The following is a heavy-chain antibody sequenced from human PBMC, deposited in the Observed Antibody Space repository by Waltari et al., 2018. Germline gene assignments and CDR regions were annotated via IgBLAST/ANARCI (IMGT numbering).Heavy chain of an antibody. J-gene: IGHJ5*02. V-gene: IGHV1-69*01. CDR2: IIPIFCTA. CDR1: GGTFSSYA. CDR3: ASEMWDIVVVPAAMGGFDP. Sequence: QVQLVQSGAEVKKPGSSVKVSCKASGGTFSSYAISWVRQAPGQGLEWMGGIIPIFCTANYSQKFQGRVTITADESTSTAYMELSSLRSEDTAVYYCASEMWDIVVVPAAMGGFDPWGQGTLVTVSS. D-gene: IGHD2-2*01.